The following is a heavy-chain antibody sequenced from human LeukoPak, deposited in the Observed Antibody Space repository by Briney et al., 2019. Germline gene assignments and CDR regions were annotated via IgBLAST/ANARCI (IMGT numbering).Heavy chain of an antibody. CDR1: GFTFSTYG. V-gene: IGHV3-33*01. D-gene: IGHD6-19*01. CDR3: AREWAGSSYFDL. CDR2: IWYDGTNK. Sequence: PGGSLRLSCAASGFTFSTYGMHWVRQAPGKGLEWVALIWYDGTNKYYADSVKGRFTISRDNSKNTLYLQMNSLRAEDTAVYYCAREWAGSSYFDLWGRGTLVTVSS. J-gene: IGHJ2*01.